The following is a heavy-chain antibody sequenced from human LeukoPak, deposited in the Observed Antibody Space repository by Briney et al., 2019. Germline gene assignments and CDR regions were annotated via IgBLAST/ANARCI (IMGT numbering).Heavy chain of an antibody. Sequence: SGTLSLTCTVSGGSINNYYWSWIRQPPGKGLDWIGYIFCSGSTNYNPSLKSRVTISVDTSKNQFSLKLSSVTAADTAVYYCARGGSSGYDPFDYWGQGTLVTVSS. D-gene: IGHD5-12*01. CDR1: GGSINNYY. CDR3: ARGGSSGYDPFDY. CDR2: IFCSGST. V-gene: IGHV4-59*08. J-gene: IGHJ4*02.